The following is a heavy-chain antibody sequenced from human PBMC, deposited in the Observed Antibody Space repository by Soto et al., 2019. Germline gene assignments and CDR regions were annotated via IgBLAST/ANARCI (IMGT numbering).Heavy chain of an antibody. CDR3: ARVNTTLVDHFDC. J-gene: IGHJ4*02. CDR1: GFSVSATS. D-gene: IGHD5-18*01. Sequence: PGVSLSLSCVVSGFSVSATSIFWVRQATGKGLEWVSLMHRGGTTDNADSVKGRFTTSRDKSKNTLYLHMNGLRVEDTAVYYCARVNTTLVDHFDCWGQGTLVTVSS. CDR2: MHRGGTT. V-gene: IGHV3-53*01.